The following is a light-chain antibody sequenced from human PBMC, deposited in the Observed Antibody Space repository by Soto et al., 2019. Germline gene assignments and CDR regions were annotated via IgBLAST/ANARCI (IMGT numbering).Light chain of an antibody. J-gene: IGKJ5*01. CDR3: QQFNNWPIT. CDR2: YAS. CDR1: QSVGTN. V-gene: IGKV3-15*01. Sequence: EIVMTQSPATLSVSPGERATLSCRASQSVGTNLAWYQQKPGQAPRLLIYYASTRATGIPARFSGSGSGTEFTLTINSLQSEDFAVYFCQQFNNWPITFSQGTRLEIK.